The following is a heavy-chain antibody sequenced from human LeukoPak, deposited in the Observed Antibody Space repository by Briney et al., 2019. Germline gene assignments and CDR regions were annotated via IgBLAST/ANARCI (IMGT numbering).Heavy chain of an antibody. D-gene: IGHD1/OR15-1a*01. CDR2: ISDSGGST. V-gene: IGHV3-23*01. J-gene: IGHJ4*02. CDR3: AKDAPRITGTYFDY. Sequence: GGSLRLSCVASGFTFSSYWMSWVRQAPGKGLEWVSTISDSGGSTYSADSVKGRFSISRDNSGNTLYLQMNSLRAEDTAVYYCAKDAPRITGTYFDYWGQGTLVTVSS. CDR1: GFTFSSYW.